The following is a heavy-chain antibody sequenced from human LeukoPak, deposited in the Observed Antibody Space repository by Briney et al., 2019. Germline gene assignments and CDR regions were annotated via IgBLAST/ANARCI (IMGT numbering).Heavy chain of an antibody. V-gene: IGHV3-30*18. J-gene: IGHJ4*02. CDR2: ISYDGSNK. D-gene: IGHD5-12*01. CDR1: GFTFSRYG. CDR3: AKTFPPGGYDY. Sequence: GGSLRLSCAASGFTFSRYGMHWVRQAPGKGLEGVGVISYDGSNKYYADSVKGRFTISRDNSQNTLYLQMNSLRAEDTAVYYCAKTFPPGGYDYWGQGTLVTVSS.